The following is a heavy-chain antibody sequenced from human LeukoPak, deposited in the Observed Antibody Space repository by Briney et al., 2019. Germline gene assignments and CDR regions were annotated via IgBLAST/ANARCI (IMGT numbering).Heavy chain of an antibody. Sequence: SETLSLTCAVYGGSFSGYYWSWIRQPPGKGLEWIGEINHSGSTNYNPSLKSRVTISVDTSKNQFSLKPSSVTAADTAVYYCARCARGSSCGWFDPWGQGTLVTVSS. J-gene: IGHJ5*02. CDR1: GGSFSGYY. D-gene: IGHD6-13*01. V-gene: IGHV4-34*01. CDR2: INHSGST. CDR3: ARCARGSSCGWFDP.